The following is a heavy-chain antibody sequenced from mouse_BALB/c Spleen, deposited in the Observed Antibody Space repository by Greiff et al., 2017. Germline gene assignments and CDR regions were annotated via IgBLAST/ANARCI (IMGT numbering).Heavy chain of an antibody. D-gene: IGHD2-2*01. V-gene: IGHV2-9*02. CDR1: GFSLTSYG. CDR2: IWAGGST. J-gene: IGHJ1*01. Sequence: QVQLKESGPGLVAPSQSLSITCTVSGFSLTSYGVHWVRQPPGKGLEWLGVIWAGGSTNYNSALMSRLSISKDNSKSQVFLKMNSLQTDDTAMYYCARAKAALYGYDWYFDVWGAGTTVTVSS. CDR3: ARAKAALYGYDWYFDV.